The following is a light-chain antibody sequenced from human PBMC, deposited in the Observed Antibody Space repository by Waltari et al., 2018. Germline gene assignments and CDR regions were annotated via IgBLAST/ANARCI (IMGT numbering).Light chain of an antibody. Sequence: DIVMTQSPDSLAGSLGEGATINCKSSQSVLFSSNNNNYLAWYQQRPGQPPKLLIYWASIRESGVPDRFSGSGSGTDFTLTISTLQAEDVAIYYCQQYFNTPYTFGQGTKLEIK. CDR2: WAS. CDR1: QSVLFSSNNNNY. V-gene: IGKV4-1*01. CDR3: QQYFNTPYT. J-gene: IGKJ2*01.